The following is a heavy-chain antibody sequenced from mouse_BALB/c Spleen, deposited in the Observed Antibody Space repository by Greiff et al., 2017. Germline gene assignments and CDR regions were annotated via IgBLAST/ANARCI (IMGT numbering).Heavy chain of an antibody. J-gene: IGHJ4*01. CDR3: ARGGTDYGPYYYAMDY. Sequence: QVQLQQSGAELVRPGTSVKISCKASGYAFTNYWLGWVKQRPGHGLEWIGDIYPGSGNTYYNEKFKGKATLTADKSSSTAYMQLSSLTSEDSAVYVCARGGTDYGPYYYAMDYWGQGTSVTVSA. V-gene: IGHV1-63*01. D-gene: IGHD1-2*01. CDR1: GYAFTNYW. CDR2: IYPGSGNT.